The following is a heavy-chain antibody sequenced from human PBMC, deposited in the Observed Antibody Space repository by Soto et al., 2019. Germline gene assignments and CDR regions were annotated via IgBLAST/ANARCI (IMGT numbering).Heavy chain of an antibody. D-gene: IGHD6-19*01. CDR2: ISAYNGNT. J-gene: IGHJ4*02. CDR3: AGTPYSSGPYYFGH. V-gene: IGHV1-18*01. Sequence: QVQLVQSGAEVKKPGASVKVSCKASGYTFTSYGISWVRQAPGQGLEWMGWISAYNGNTNYAQNLQGRVTMTTDTPTSTAYVELRSVRSHDTAVYYCAGTPYSSGPYYFGHWGQGTLVTVPS. CDR1: GYTFTSYG.